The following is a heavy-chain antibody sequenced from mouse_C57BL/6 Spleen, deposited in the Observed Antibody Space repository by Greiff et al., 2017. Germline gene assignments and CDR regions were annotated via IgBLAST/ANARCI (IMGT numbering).Heavy chain of an antibody. CDR2: IRNKANGYTS. J-gene: IGHJ4*01. D-gene: IGHD2-4*01. CDR1: GFTFTDYY. Sequence: EVHLVESGGGLVQHGGSLSLSCAASGFTFTDYYMSWVRQPPGQALEWLGFIRNKANGYTSEYSVSVQGRLTTSRDNSQTILYLQMNSLRAEDSATYYCAVYRDYDQWGGAMDYWGQGTSVTVSS. CDR3: AVYRDYDQWGGAMDY. V-gene: IGHV7-3*01.